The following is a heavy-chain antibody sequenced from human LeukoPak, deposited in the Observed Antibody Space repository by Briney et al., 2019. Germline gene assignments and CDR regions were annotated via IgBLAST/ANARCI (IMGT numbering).Heavy chain of an antibody. CDR1: GYSISSGYY. CDR2: IYHSGRT. Sequence: SETLSLTCAVSGYSISSGYYWGWIRQPPGKGLEWIGSIYHSGRTYHNPSLKSRVTISVDTSKSLFSLKLYSVTAADTAVYYCARGYSSGSDWFDPWGQGILVTVSS. CDR3: ARGYSSGSDWFDP. D-gene: IGHD3-22*01. J-gene: IGHJ5*02. V-gene: IGHV4-38-2*01.